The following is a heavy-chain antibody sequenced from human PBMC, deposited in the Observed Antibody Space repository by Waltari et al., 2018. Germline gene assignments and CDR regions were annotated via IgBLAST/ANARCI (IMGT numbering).Heavy chain of an antibody. Sequence: QVQLQESGPGLVKPSETLSLTCTVSGYSISSGYYWGWIRQPPGKGLEWIGSIYHSGSTYYTPSLKSRVTISVDTSKNQFSLKLSSVTAADTAVYYCARDQSFVITSSGFSLDYWGQGTLVTVSS. D-gene: IGHD3-22*01. CDR3: ARDQSFVITSSGFSLDY. J-gene: IGHJ4*02. CDR1: GYSISSGYY. CDR2: IYHSGST. V-gene: IGHV4-38-2*02.